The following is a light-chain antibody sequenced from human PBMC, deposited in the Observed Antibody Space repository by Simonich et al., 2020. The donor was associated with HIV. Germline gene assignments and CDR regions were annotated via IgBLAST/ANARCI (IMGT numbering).Light chain of an antibody. CDR1: SSYIGSDNL. V-gene: IGLV2-23*01. Sequence: QSALTQPASVSGSPGQSITISCTGTSSYIGSDNLVSWYQQHPGKAPKLMIYEGSKRPSGVSNRFSGSKSGNTASLTISGLQAEDEADYYCCSYAGSYTWVFGGGTKLTVL. CDR2: EGS. J-gene: IGLJ3*02. CDR3: CSYAGSYTWV.